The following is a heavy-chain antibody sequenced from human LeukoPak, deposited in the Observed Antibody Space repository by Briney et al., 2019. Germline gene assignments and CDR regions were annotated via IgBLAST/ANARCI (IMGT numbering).Heavy chain of an antibody. CDR3: ARYGHDWNYVNWFDP. J-gene: IGHJ5*02. CDR2: INHSGST. Sequence: LRLSCAASGFTFSDYYMSWIRQPPGKGLEWIGEINHSGSTNYNPSLKSRVTISVDTSKNQFSLKLSSVTAADTAVYYCARYGHDWNYVNWFDPWGQGTLVTVSS. D-gene: IGHD1-7*01. CDR1: GFTFSDYY. V-gene: IGHV4-34*08.